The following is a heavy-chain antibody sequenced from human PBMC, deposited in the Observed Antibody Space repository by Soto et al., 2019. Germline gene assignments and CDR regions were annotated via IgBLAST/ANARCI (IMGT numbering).Heavy chain of an antibody. CDR3: TLYGELSYPQPYFDY. J-gene: IGHJ4*02. CDR1: GFTFSNAW. V-gene: IGHV3-15*01. D-gene: IGHD3-10*01. CDR2: IKSKTDGGTT. Sequence: GGSLRLSCAASGFTFSNAWMSWVRQAPGKGLEWVGRIKSKTDGGTTDYAAPVKGRFTISRDDSKNTLYLQMNSLKTEDTAVYYCTLYGELSYPQPYFDYWGQGTLVTVSA.